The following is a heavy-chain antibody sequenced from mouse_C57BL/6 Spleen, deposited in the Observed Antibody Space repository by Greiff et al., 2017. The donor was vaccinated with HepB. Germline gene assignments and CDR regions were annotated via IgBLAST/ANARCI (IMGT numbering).Heavy chain of an antibody. D-gene: IGHD2-1*01. V-gene: IGHV1-55*01. Sequence: QVQLQQPGAELVKPGASVKMSCKASGYTFPSYWITWVKQRPRQGLEWIGEIYPGSGSTNYNEKFKSKATLTVDTSSSTAYMQLSSLTSEDSAVYYCARGGNYGGGAMDYWGQGTSVTVSS. J-gene: IGHJ4*01. CDR3: ARGGNYGGGAMDY. CDR2: IYPGSGST. CDR1: GYTFPSYW.